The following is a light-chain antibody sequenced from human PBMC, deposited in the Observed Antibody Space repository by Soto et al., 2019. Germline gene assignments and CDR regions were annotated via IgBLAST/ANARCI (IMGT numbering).Light chain of an antibody. V-gene: IGKV1-12*01. CDR1: QDISSW. Sequence: DIQMTHSPSSVSASVGDRVTITCLASQDISSWLAWYQQKPGKAPKIMIYAASSLQGGVPSRFSGSGSGTEFTLTISSLQPEDFATYYCQQASSFPPTFGQGTRLEI. J-gene: IGKJ5*01. CDR3: QQASSFPPT. CDR2: AAS.